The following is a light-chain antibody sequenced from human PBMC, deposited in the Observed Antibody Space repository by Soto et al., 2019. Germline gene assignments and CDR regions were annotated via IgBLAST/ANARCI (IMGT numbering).Light chain of an antibody. CDR3: QHYHSPPFT. J-gene: IGKJ3*01. V-gene: IGKV1-27*01. CDR1: QGISNY. Sequence: DIQMTQSPSSLSAFVGDSVTFTCRASQGISNYLAWYHQKPGKVPKLLVYAASTLQSGVPSRFSGSGSGTEFTLTIRSLQSEYVGTYYCQHYHSPPFTFGPGTKLEIK. CDR2: AAS.